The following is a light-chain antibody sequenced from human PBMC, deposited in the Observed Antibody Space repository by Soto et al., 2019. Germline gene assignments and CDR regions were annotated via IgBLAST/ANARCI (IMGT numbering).Light chain of an antibody. CDR3: QQRNNWPPGIT. Sequence: IFLTRSPATLSLSPGDRATLSFRASQIIHTSLAWYQQKPGQAPRLLIHDVYNRATGIPDRFSGSGSGTEFTLTISSLQSEDFAVYYCQQRNNWPPGITFGQGTRLENK. V-gene: IGKV3-11*01. J-gene: IGKJ5*01. CDR1: QIIHTS. CDR2: DVY.